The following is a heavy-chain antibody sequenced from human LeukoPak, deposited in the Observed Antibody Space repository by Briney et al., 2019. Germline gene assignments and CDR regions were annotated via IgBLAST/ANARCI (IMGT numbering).Heavy chain of an antibody. Sequence: GGSLRLSCATSGFTFSTYAMNWVRQAPGKGLEWVSTFSGAVDTTYYADSVKGRFTISRDNSKNTLYLQMNSLRAEDTAVYYCANHRLFGVAAATKTRNWRDDDYWGQGILVTVSS. J-gene: IGHJ4*02. CDR2: FSGAVDTT. CDR1: GFTFSTYA. CDR3: ANHRLFGVAAATKTRNWRDDDY. V-gene: IGHV3-23*01. D-gene: IGHD6-13*01.